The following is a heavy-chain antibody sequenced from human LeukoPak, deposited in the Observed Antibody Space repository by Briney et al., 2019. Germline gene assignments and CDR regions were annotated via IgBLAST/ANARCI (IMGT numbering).Heavy chain of an antibody. CDR2: IKSKTDGGTT. V-gene: IGHV3-15*01. CDR1: GFTFSNAW. D-gene: IGHD3-22*01. Sequence: GGSLRLSCAASGFTFSNAWMSWVRQAPGKGLEWVGRIKSKTDGGTTDYAAPVKGRFTISRDDSKNTLYLQMSSLKTEDTAVYYCTTEYYYDSSGYYEYFQHWGQGTLVTVPS. J-gene: IGHJ1*01. CDR3: TTEYYYDSSGYYEYFQH.